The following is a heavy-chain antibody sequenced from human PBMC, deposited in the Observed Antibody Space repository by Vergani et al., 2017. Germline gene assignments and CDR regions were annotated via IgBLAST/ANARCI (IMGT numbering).Heavy chain of an antibody. V-gene: IGHV4-61*02. Sequence: QVQLQESGPGLVKPSQTLSLTCTVSGGSISSGSYYWSWIRQPAGKGLEWIGRIYTSGSTNYNPSLKSRVTISVDTSKNQFSLKLSSVTAADTAVYYCAGGLAIFGPGGYYMDLWGKGTTVTVSS. D-gene: IGHD3-3*01. CDR3: AGGLAIFGPGGYYMDL. CDR2: IYTSGST. CDR1: GGSISSGSYY. J-gene: IGHJ6*03.